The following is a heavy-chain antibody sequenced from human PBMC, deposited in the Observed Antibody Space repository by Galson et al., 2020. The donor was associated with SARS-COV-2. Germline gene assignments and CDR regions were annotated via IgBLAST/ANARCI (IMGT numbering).Heavy chain of an antibody. CDR1: GFSLSSRGMC. D-gene: IGHD3-22*01. Sequence: ESGPTLVKPTQTLTLTCSFSGFSLSSRGMCVSWIRQPPGKALEWLARIDWDDNKYYNTSLKTRLTISKDTSKNQVVLTMTNMDPVDTATYYGARIVSRVVADTGRRGAFDIWGQGTMVAVSS. CDR2: IDWDDNK. V-gene: IGHV2-70*11. J-gene: IGHJ3*02. CDR3: ARIVSRVVADTGRRGAFDI.